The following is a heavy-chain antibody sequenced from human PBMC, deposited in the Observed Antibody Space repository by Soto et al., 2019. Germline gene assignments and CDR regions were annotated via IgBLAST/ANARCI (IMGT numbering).Heavy chain of an antibody. V-gene: IGHV3-48*03. J-gene: IGHJ5*02. D-gene: IGHD2-2*01. Sequence: GGSLRLSCAASGFTFSTYEMNWVRQAPGKGLEWVSYISSSGSSIYYADSVKGRFTISRDNAKNSLYLQMNSLRAVDTAVYYCSRRHAMWFDPWGQGTLVTVSS. CDR1: GFTFSTYE. CDR3: SRRHAMWFDP. CDR2: ISSSGSSI.